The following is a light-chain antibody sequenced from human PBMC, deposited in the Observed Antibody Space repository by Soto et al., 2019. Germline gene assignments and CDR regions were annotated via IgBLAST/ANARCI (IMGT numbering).Light chain of an antibody. Sequence: EIVLTKTPGTLSLSPGERATLSCRASQSVSNNYLAWYQQKPGQAPRLLIYGASTRATGIPARFSGSGSGTEFTLTISSLQSEDFAVYYCQQYNKWWTFGQGTKVDI. CDR3: QQYNKWWT. CDR2: GAS. CDR1: QSVSNN. V-gene: IGKV3-15*01. J-gene: IGKJ1*01.